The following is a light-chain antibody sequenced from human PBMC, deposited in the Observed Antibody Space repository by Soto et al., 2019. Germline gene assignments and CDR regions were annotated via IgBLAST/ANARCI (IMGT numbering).Light chain of an antibody. V-gene: IGKV3-20*01. Sequence: IGLEQSAATVSLSRGERATLSCGASQSVRNNYLAWYQQKPGQAPRLLIYGASSRATGIPDRFSGSGSGTDFTLPISRLEPEDFAVYYCQQYGSSPLTFGGGTKVDI. CDR2: GAS. CDR1: QSVRNNY. J-gene: IGKJ4*01. CDR3: QQYGSSPLT.